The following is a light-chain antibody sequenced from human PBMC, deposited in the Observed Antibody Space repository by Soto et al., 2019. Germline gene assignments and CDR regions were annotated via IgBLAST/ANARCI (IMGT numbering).Light chain of an antibody. CDR1: QSISSY. Sequence: DIQMTQSPSSLSASVGDRVTITCRASQSISSYLNWYQQKPGEAPKILIYAASTLQSGVPSRFSGRGSGPDFRLTVSSLQPEDFAPYYCQQTFSAPVTFSQGTRLEIK. J-gene: IGKJ2*01. CDR2: AAS. V-gene: IGKV1-39*01. CDR3: QQTFSAPVT.